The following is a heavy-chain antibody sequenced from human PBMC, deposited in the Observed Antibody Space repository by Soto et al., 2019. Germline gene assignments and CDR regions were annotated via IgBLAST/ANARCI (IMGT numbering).Heavy chain of an antibody. V-gene: IGHV1-69*12. CDR3: ASSRVDTAMDPQYYYYGMDV. CDR2: IIPIFGTA. Sequence: QVQLVQSGAEVKKPGSSVKVSCKASGGTFSSYAISWVRQAPGQGLEWMGGIIPIFGTANYAQKFQGRVTITADESTSTAYMELSSLRSEDTAVYYCASSRVDTAMDPQYYYYGMDVWGQGTTVTVSS. D-gene: IGHD5-18*01. J-gene: IGHJ6*02. CDR1: GGTFSSYA.